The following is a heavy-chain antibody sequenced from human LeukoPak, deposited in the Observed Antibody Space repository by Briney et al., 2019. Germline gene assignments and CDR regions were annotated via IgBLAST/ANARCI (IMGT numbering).Heavy chain of an antibody. CDR1: GYTLNELS. D-gene: IGHD4-23*01. CDR3: AADGGGLSSVVTPRSSPFDY. CDR2: FDPADGET. Sequence: GASVKVSCKVSGYTLNELSMHWVRQAPGKGLEWMGGFDPADGETVYAHRFQGRLTMTEDTSTITGYMELTSLRSEDTAVYYCAADGGGLSSVVTPRSSPFDYWGQGTLVTVSS. V-gene: IGHV1-24*01. J-gene: IGHJ4*02.